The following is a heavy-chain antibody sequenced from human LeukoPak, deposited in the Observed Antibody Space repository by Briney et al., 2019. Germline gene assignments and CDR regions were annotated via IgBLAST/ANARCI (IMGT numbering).Heavy chain of an antibody. V-gene: IGHV3-74*01. CDR3: ARDDTRGFGY. CDR1: GLTFSGYS. Sequence: GGSLRLSCAASGLTFSGYSMNWVRQAPGKGLVWVSRIYNDGSSTSYADSVKGRFTISRDNAKNTLYLQMNSLRAEDTAVYYCARDDTRGFGYWGQGTLVTVPS. J-gene: IGHJ4*02. CDR2: IYNDGSST.